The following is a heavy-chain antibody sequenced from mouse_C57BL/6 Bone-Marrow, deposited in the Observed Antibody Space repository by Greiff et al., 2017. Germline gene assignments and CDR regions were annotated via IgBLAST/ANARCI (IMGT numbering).Heavy chain of an antibody. Sequence: EVQLVESGGGLVQPGGSLKLSCAASGFTFSDYYMYWVRQTPEKRLEWVAYISNGGGSTYYPDTVKGRFTLTRDNAKNTLYLQMSRLKSENTAMYYCARPATTPFYAMDYWGQGTSVTVSS. J-gene: IGHJ4*01. D-gene: IGHD1-2*01. CDR3: ARPATTPFYAMDY. CDR2: ISNGGGST. V-gene: IGHV5-12*01. CDR1: GFTFSDYY.